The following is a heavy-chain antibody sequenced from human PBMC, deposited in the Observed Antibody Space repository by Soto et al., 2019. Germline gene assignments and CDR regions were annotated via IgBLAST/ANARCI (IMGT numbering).Heavy chain of an antibody. V-gene: IGHV1-46*01. CDR2: INPSGGST. Sequence: ASVKVSCKASGYTFTSYYMHWVRQAPGQGLEWMGIINPSGGSTRYAQKFQGRVTMTRDTSTSTVYMELSSLRSEDTAVYYCARDIVLVPAARDYYYGMDVWGQGTTVTVSS. CDR1: GYTFTSYY. CDR3: ARDIVLVPAARDYYYGMDV. D-gene: IGHD2-2*01. J-gene: IGHJ6*02.